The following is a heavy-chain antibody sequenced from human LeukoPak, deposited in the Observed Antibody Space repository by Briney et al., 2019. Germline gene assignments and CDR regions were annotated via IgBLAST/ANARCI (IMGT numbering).Heavy chain of an antibody. CDR1: GFTFSDYG. J-gene: IGHJ4*02. V-gene: IGHV3-33*01. Sequence: GGSLRLSCTASGFTFSDYGMHWARQPPGKGLEWVAIIWYDGSNKTYEDSAKGRFTISRDNSKNTLYLQMNSLRAEDTAVYYCARGVDYYENSGTIDYWAGNPGHRLL. CDR3: ARGVDYYENSGTIDY. D-gene: IGHD3-22*01. CDR2: IWYDGSNK.